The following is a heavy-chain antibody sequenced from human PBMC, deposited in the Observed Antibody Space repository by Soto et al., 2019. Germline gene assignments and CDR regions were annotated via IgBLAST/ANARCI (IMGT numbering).Heavy chain of an antibody. CDR2: INGDGRGT. D-gene: IGHD3-10*01. Sequence: PGGSLRLSCAASGFTFSDYWTHWVRQAPGKGPVWVSRINGDGRGTSYADSVKGRFTISRDNAKSTLYLQMNSLRAEDTAMYYCAIDSFGELIEYWGRGTLVTVSS. J-gene: IGHJ4*02. CDR3: AIDSFGELIEY. CDR1: GFTFSDYW. V-gene: IGHV3-74*01.